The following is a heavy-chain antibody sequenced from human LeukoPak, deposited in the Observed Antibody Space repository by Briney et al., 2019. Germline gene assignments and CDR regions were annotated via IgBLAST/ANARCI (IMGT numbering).Heavy chain of an antibody. V-gene: IGHV3-23*01. CDR1: GFTFSTYA. J-gene: IGHJ4*02. D-gene: IGHD3-10*01. Sequence: GGSLRLSCAASGFTFSTYAMSWVRQAPGKGLEWVSTISGSGGSTYYADSVKGRFTISRDNSKNTLYLQMNSLRAEDTAVYYCAKARYYYGSGSYLDYWGQGTLVTVSS. CDR2: ISGSGGST. CDR3: AKARYYYGSGSYLDY.